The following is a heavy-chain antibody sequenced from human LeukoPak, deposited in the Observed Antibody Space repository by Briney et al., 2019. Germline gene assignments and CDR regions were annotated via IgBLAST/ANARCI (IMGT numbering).Heavy chain of an antibody. CDR3: ARGPLRFDY. V-gene: IGHV1-2*02. D-gene: IGHD5-12*01. J-gene: IGHJ4*02. Sequence: ASVKVSCKASGCTFSDYYMHWVRQAPGQGLEWMGWINPNGGGTNFAQKFQGRVTMTRNTSISTAYMELTWLRYEDTAVYYCARGPLRFDYWGQGTLVTVSS. CDR2: INPNGGGT. CDR1: GCTFSDYY.